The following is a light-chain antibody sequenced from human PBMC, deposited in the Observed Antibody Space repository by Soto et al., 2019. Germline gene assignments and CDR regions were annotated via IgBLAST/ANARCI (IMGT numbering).Light chain of an antibody. CDR3: QHYNSYSFS. J-gene: IGKJ3*01. V-gene: IGKV1-5*03. CDR1: QSISPW. CDR2: TAS. Sequence: DIHMTQSPSTLSAYVGDRVTITCRASQSISPWLAWYQQKPGTAPKLLIYTASTLASGVPLRFSGSGSGTEFTLTINSLQPDDFATYYCQHYNSYSFSFGPGTTVDVK.